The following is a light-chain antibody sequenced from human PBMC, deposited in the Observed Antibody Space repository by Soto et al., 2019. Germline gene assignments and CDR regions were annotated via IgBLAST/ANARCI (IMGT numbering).Light chain of an antibody. CDR3: YSYTTSNTRQIV. CDR2: DVS. V-gene: IGLV2-14*01. J-gene: IGLJ1*01. CDR1: SSDVGGYNY. Sequence: QSALTQPASVSGSPGQSITISCTGTSSDVGGYNYVSWYQQQPGKAPKFMIYDVSNRPSGVSNRFSGSKSGNTASLTISGLQAEDDADYYCYSYTTSNTRQIVFGTGTKLTVL.